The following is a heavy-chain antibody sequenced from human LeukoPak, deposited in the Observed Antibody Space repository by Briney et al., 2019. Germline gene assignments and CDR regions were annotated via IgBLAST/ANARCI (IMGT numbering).Heavy chain of an antibody. CDR1: GGSISSYY. Sequence: SETLSLTCTVSGGSISSYYWSWIRQPAGKGLEWIGRIYTSGSTNYNPSLKSRVTMSVDTSKNQFSLKLSSVTAADTAVYYCASTAYCGGDCYPDIFDYWGQGTLVTVSS. J-gene: IGHJ4*02. CDR2: IYTSGST. CDR3: ASTAYCGGDCYPDIFDY. D-gene: IGHD2-21*02. V-gene: IGHV4-4*07.